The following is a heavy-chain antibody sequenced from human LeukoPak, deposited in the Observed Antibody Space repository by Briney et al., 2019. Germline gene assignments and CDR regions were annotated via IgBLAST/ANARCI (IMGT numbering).Heavy chain of an antibody. CDR3: VSFYETY. CDR1: GNYW. CDR2: INRDGSWT. J-gene: IGHJ4*02. D-gene: IGHD2/OR15-2a*01. Sequence: GGSLRLSCAASGNYWMHWVRQAPGKGLVWVSHINRDGSWTSYADSVKGRFTISKDNAKNTVYLQMNSLRAEDTAVYYCVSFYETYWGRGTLVTVSS. V-gene: IGHV3-74*01.